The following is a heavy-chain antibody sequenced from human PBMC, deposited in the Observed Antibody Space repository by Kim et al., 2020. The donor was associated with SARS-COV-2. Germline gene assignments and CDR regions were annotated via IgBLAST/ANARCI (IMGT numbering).Heavy chain of an antibody. Sequence: LKSRVTISLDTSKNQFSLKLSSVTAADTAVYYCARTKRITIFGVVQWFDPWGQGTLVTVSS. V-gene: IGHV4-30-2*05. CDR3: ARTKRITIFGVVQWFDP. J-gene: IGHJ5*02. D-gene: IGHD3-3*01.